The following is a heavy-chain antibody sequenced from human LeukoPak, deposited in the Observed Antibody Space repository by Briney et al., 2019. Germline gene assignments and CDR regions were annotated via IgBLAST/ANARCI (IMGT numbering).Heavy chain of an antibody. V-gene: IGHV3-21*01. CDR3: ARDSSSWYPHWDY. Sequence: GGSLRLSCAASGFTFSSYSMNWVRQAPGKGLEWVSSISSSSSYIYYADSVKGRFTISRDNAKNSLYLQMNSLSAEDTAVYYCARDSSSWYPHWDYWGQGTLVTVSS. CDR1: GFTFSSYS. J-gene: IGHJ4*02. D-gene: IGHD6-13*01. CDR2: ISSSSSYI.